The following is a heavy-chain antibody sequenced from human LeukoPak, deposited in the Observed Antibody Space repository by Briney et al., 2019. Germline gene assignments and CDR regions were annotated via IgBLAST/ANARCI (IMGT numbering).Heavy chain of an antibody. CDR3: ARDPRVGYFDWLLREYYFDY. V-gene: IGHV7-4-1*02. CDR2: INTNTGNP. CDR1: GYTFTSYA. J-gene: IGHJ4*02. Sequence: ASVKVSCKASGYTFTSYAMNWVRQAPGQGLEWMGWINTNTGNPTYAQGFTGRSVFSLDTSVSTAYLQISSLKAEDTAVYHCARDPRVGYFDWLLREYYFDYWGQGTLVTVSS. D-gene: IGHD3-9*01.